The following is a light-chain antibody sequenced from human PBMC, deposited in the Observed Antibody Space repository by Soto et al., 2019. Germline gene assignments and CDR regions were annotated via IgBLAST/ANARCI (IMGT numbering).Light chain of an antibody. V-gene: IGKV3-11*01. CDR1: QSVSSY. Sequence: EIVLTQSPATLSLSPGERATLSCRASQSVSSYLAWYQQKPGQAPSLLIYDATNRATGIQARFSGRRSGTDFTLAINDRATDDLAVSNCQQRSNRPLTVGGGTKVEIK. CDR2: DAT. J-gene: IGKJ4*01. CDR3: QQRSNRPLT.